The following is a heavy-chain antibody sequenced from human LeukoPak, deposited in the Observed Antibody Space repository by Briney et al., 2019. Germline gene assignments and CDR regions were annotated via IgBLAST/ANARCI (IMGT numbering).Heavy chain of an antibody. CDR2: IYAGNGNV. V-gene: IGHV1-3*01. Sequence: ASVKVSCKASGYTLSTYTMHWLRQAPGQRPEWMGCIYAGNGNVKYSQNFQARVTITRDTSANTAYLELSSLRSEDTAVYYCARGRVSRNWFDPWGQGTLVTVSS. J-gene: IGHJ5*02. CDR1: GYTLSTYT. CDR3: ARGRVSRNWFDP.